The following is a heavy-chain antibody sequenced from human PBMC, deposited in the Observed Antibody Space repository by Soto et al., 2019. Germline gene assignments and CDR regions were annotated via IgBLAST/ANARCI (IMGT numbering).Heavy chain of an antibody. Sequence: PGGSLRLSCVASGFTFSSYAMSWVRQAPGKGLEWVSSISGSGGNTYYADSVKGRFTISRDNSKNTLYLQMNSLRGEDTAVYYCAKIRVLRFLEWLLDFDYWGQGTLVTVSS. CDR1: GFTFSSYA. D-gene: IGHD3-3*01. V-gene: IGHV3-23*01. J-gene: IGHJ4*02. CDR3: AKIRVLRFLEWLLDFDY. CDR2: ISGSGGNT.